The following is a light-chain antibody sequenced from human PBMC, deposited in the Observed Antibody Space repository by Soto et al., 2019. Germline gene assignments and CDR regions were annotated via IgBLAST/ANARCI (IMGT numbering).Light chain of an antibody. J-gene: IGKJ1*01. Sequence: EIVLTQFPATLSLSPGDGATLSCRASQSVSSYLAWYQQKRGQAPRLLIYGASSRATGIPDRFSDSGSGTDFTLTISRLEPEDFAVYYCQQYGSSPRTFGQGTKVDIK. CDR2: GAS. V-gene: IGKV3-20*01. CDR3: QQYGSSPRT. CDR1: QSVSSY.